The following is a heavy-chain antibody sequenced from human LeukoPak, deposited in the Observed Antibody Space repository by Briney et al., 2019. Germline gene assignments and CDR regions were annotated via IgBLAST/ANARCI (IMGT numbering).Heavy chain of an antibody. CDR1: GFTFSDYY. CDR2: ISSSGSTI. CDR3: ARVEAAAAFDY. J-gene: IGHJ4*02. Sequence: GGSLRLSCAASGFTFSDYYMSWIRQAPGKGLEWVSYISSSGSTIYYADSVKGRFTTSRDNAKNSLYLQMNSLRAEDTAAYYCARVEAAAAFDYWGQGTLVTVSS. V-gene: IGHV3-11*01. D-gene: IGHD6-13*01.